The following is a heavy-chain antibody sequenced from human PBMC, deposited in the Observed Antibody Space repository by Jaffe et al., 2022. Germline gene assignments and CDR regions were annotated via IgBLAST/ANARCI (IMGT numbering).Heavy chain of an antibody. Sequence: QVQLVQSGAEVKKPGASVKVSCKASGYTFTSYYMHWVRQAPGQGLEWMGIINPSGGSTSYAQKFQGRVTMTRDTSTSTVYMELSSLRSEDTAVYYCARDGELRYFDWLLYLNYMDVWGKGTTVTVSS. CDR2: INPSGGST. D-gene: IGHD3-9*01. V-gene: IGHV1-46*01. CDR3: ARDGELRYFDWLLYLNYMDV. J-gene: IGHJ6*03. CDR1: GYTFTSYY.